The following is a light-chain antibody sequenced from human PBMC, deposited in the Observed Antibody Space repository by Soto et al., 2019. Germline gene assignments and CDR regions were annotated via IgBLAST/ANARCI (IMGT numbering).Light chain of an antibody. Sequence: EIVLTQSPATLSLSPGERATLSCRASQSVSTYLAWFQQKPGQAPRLLIYDASTRATGIPARFSGSGSGTDFTLTISMLDPEDFAIYYCQQRHSWVTFGQGTRLEIK. CDR1: QSVSTY. J-gene: IGKJ5*01. CDR3: QQRHSWVT. V-gene: IGKV3-11*01. CDR2: DAS.